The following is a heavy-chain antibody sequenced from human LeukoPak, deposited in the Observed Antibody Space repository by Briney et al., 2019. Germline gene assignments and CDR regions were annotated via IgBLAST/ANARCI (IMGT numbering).Heavy chain of an antibody. CDR1: GGSFSGYY. CDR2: INHSGST. CDR3: ARDVYRGYSYGTIDY. D-gene: IGHD5-18*01. J-gene: IGHJ4*02. V-gene: IGHV4-34*01. Sequence: PSETLSLTCAVYGGSFSGYYWSWIRQPPGKGLEWIGEINHSGSTNYNPSLKSRVTISVDTSKNQFSLKLSSVTAADTAVYYCARDVYRGYSYGTIDYWGQGTLVTVSS.